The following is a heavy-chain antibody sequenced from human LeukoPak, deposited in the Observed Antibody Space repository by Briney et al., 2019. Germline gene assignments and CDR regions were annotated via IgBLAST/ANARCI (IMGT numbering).Heavy chain of an antibody. D-gene: IGHD2-2*01. J-gene: IGHJ6*03. V-gene: IGHV1-18*01. Sequence: ASVKVSCKASGYTFTNYGVSWVRQAPGQGLEWMGWINAYNGDTHYAQNLQGRLTMTTDTSTSTAFMELRSLRPDDTAVYYCARWGLVAPGTYYYYYMDVWGRGTTVTVSS. CDR2: INAYNGDT. CDR3: ARWGLVAPGTYYYYYMDV. CDR1: GYTFTNYG.